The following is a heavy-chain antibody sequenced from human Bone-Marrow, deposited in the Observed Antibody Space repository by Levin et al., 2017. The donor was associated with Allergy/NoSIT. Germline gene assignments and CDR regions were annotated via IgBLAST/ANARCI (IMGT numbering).Heavy chain of an antibody. CDR1: GFSFSNYA. J-gene: IGHJ3*02. CDR2: ISGSGIGT. Sequence: GESLKISCVVSGFSFSNYAMSWVRQAPRKGLEWVSTISGSGIGTYYADSVRGRSTISKDISKNTLYLQMNSLRAEDTAVYYCAKDEVSNSVVVGNAFDIWGQGTMVTVSS. V-gene: IGHV3-23*01. CDR3: AKDEVSNSVVVGNAFDI. D-gene: IGHD2-15*01.